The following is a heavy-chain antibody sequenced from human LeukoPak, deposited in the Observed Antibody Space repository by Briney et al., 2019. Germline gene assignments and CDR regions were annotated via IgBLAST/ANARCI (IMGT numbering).Heavy chain of an antibody. J-gene: IGHJ6*03. V-gene: IGHV4-61*10. Sequence: SETLSLTCTVSGGSISSGSYYWGWIRQPAGKGLEWIGYIYYSGSTNYNPSLKSRVTISVDTSKNQFSLKLSSVTAADTAVYYCARDLGYSGYDSHYYYMDVWGKGTTVTVSS. CDR2: IYYSGST. CDR1: GGSISSGSYY. CDR3: ARDLGYSGYDSHYYYMDV. D-gene: IGHD5-12*01.